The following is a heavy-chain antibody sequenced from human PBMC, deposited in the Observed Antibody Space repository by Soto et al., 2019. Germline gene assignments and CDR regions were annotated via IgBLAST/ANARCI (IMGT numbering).Heavy chain of an antibody. CDR1: GGTFSSYA. D-gene: IGHD6-6*01. Sequence: SVKVSCKASGGTFSSYAISWVRQAPGQWLAWMGGIIPIFGTANYAQKFQGRVTITADESTTTAYMELSSLRSEDKAVYYCARDRHSSSDYYYVMDVLAQGTTVTVSS. CDR2: IIPIFGTA. J-gene: IGHJ6*02. CDR3: ARDRHSSSDYYYVMDV. V-gene: IGHV1-69*13.